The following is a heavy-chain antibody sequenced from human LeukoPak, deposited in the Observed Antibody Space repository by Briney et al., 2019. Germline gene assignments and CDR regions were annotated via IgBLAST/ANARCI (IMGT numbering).Heavy chain of an antibody. V-gene: IGHV4-59*08. CDR3: ARHTSGIAAAGIDY. Sequence: SETLSLTCTVSGGSISSYYWSWIRQPPEKGLEWIGYIYYSGSTNYNPSLKSRVTISVDTSKNQFSLKLSSVTAADTAVYYCARHTSGIAAAGIDYWGQGTLVTVSS. CDR2: IYYSGST. CDR1: GGSISSYY. D-gene: IGHD6-13*01. J-gene: IGHJ4*02.